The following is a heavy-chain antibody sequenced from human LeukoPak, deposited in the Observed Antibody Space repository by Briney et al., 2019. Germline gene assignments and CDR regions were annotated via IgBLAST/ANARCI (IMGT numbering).Heavy chain of an antibody. Sequence: SVKVSCKASGGTFGTYTISWVRQAPGQGLEWMGWIFPIIHIPDYAQKFQDRVTITADTSTNTAYMELGSLRSEDTAVYYCARETEDDSIFGVVFGPLDYWGQGTLVTVPS. CDR1: GGTFGTYT. V-gene: IGHV1-69*10. J-gene: IGHJ4*02. D-gene: IGHD3-3*01. CDR2: IFPIIHIP. CDR3: ARETEDDSIFGVVFGPLDY.